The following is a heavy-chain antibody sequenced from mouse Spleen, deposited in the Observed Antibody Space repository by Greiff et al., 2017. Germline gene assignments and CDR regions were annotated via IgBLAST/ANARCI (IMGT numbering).Heavy chain of an antibody. CDR1: GFTFSSYA. CDR3: ARHEGGDGAWFAY. D-gene: IGHD1-2*01. Sequence: EVNVVESGGGLVKPGGSLKLSCAASGFTFSSYAMSWVRQTPEKRLEWVATISSGGSYTYYPDSVKGRFTISRDNAKNTLYLQMSSLRSEDTAMYYCARHEGGDGAWFAYWGQGTLVTVSA. V-gene: IGHV5-9-3*01. CDR2: ISSGGSYT. J-gene: IGHJ3*01.